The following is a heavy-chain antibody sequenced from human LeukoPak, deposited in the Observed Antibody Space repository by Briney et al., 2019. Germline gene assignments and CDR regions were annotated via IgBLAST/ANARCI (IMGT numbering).Heavy chain of an antibody. CDR2: IRSTAYGGTT. CDR1: GFSFGDYA. D-gene: IGHD6-13*01. V-gene: IGHV3-49*04. CDR3: SSDRGYSRTWYSGGY. Sequence: GGSLRLSCTASGFSFGDYAMSWVRQAPGKGLEWVGFIRSTAYGGTTEYAASVKGGFTISRDDSKSIAYLQMNSLKTEDTAVYYSSSDRGYSRTWYSGGYWGQGTLVIVSS. J-gene: IGHJ4*02.